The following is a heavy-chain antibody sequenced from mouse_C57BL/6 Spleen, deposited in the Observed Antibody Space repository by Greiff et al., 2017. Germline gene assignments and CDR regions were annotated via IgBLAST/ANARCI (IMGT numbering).Heavy chain of an antibody. Sequence: QVQLQQSGAELVKPGASVKLSCKASGYTFTSYWMQWVKQRPGQGLEWIGEIDPSDSYTNYNQKFKGKATLTVDTSSSTAYMQLSSLTSEDSAVYYCARPSLPYQPRRNFDYWGQGTTLTVSS. V-gene: IGHV1-50*01. D-gene: IGHD2-12*01. J-gene: IGHJ2*01. CDR3: ARPSLPYQPRRNFDY. CDR2: IDPSDSYT. CDR1: GYTFTSYW.